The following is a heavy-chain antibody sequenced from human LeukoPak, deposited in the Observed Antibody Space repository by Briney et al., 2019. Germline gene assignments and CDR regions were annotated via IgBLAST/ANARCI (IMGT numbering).Heavy chain of an antibody. V-gene: IGHV1-69*05. Sequence: GASVKVSXKASGGTFSSYAISWVRQAPGQGLEWIGRIIPIFGTANYAQKFQGRVTITTDESTSTAYMELSSLRSEDTAVYYCARELRSVGWELLRGYFDYWGQGTLVTVSS. CDR1: GGTFSSYA. D-gene: IGHD1-26*01. J-gene: IGHJ4*02. CDR2: IIPIFGTA. CDR3: ARELRSVGWELLRGYFDY.